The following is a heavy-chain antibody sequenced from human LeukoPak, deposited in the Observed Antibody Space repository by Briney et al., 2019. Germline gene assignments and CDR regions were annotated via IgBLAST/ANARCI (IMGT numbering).Heavy chain of an antibody. CDR3: AREITMVRGGRHWFDP. Sequence: SETLSLTCAVSGGSISSYYWSWIRQPPGKGLEWNGYSYYSGSTNYNPSLKSPVTISVDTSKNQFYLKLSSVTAADTAVYYCAREITMVRGGRHWFDPWGQGTLVTVSS. CDR1: GGSISSYY. J-gene: IGHJ5*02. CDR2: SYYSGST. V-gene: IGHV4-59*13. D-gene: IGHD3-10*01.